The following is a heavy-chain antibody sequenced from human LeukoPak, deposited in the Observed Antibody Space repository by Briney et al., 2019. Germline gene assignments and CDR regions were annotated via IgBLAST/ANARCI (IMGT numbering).Heavy chain of an antibody. CDR3: ASTTSSIAARWDYFDY. CDR2: IYTSGST. V-gene: IGHV4-61*02. CDR1: GGSISSGSYY. Sequence: PSETLSLTCTVSGGSISSGSYYWSWIRQPAGKGLEWIGRIYTSGSTNYNPSLKSRVTISVDTSKNQFSLKLRSVTAPDTAVYYCASTTSSIAARWDYFDYWGQGTLVTVSS. J-gene: IGHJ4*02. D-gene: IGHD6-6*01.